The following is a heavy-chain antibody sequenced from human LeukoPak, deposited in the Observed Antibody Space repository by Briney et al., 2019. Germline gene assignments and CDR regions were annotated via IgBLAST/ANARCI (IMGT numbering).Heavy chain of an antibody. CDR2: ILSDGSKE. CDR1: GFTFSSYG. CDR3: ASWAGNTQSDSWSGPFDY. D-gene: IGHD3-3*01. V-gene: IGHV3-33*01. J-gene: IGHJ4*02. Sequence: GGSLRLSCAASGFTFSSYGMHWVRQAPGKGLEWVAVILSDGSKEFYTDSVKGRFTISRDNSKNTLYLQMNSLRAEDTAVYYCASWAGNTQSDSWSGPFDYWGQGTLVTVS.